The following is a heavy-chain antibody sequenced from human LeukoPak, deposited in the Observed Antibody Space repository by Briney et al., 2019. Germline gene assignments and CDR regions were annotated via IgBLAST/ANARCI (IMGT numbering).Heavy chain of an antibody. Sequence: GGSLRLSCAASGFXFSSYAISWVRQAPGKGLEWVSAISASGGSTYYADSVKGRFTISRDNSKNTLYLQMNSLRAEDTAVYYCAKDQHYDFWSGYYTGDYWGQGTLVTVSS. D-gene: IGHD3-3*01. CDR3: AKDQHYDFWSGYYTGDY. V-gene: IGHV3-23*01. J-gene: IGHJ4*02. CDR1: GFXFSSYA. CDR2: ISASGGST.